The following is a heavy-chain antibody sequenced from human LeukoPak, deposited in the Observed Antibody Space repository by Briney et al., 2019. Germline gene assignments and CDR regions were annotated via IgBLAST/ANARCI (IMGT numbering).Heavy chain of an antibody. CDR1: GYTFTSYG. Sequence: ASVKVSCKASGYTFTSYGISWVRQAPGQGLEWMGGIIPIFGTANYAQKFQGRVTITADESTSTAYMELSSLRSEDTAVYYCARDLTGYCSGGSCRYSYYYMDVWGKGTTVTISS. CDR2: IIPIFGTA. V-gene: IGHV1-69*13. J-gene: IGHJ6*03. D-gene: IGHD2-15*01. CDR3: ARDLTGYCSGGSCRYSYYYMDV.